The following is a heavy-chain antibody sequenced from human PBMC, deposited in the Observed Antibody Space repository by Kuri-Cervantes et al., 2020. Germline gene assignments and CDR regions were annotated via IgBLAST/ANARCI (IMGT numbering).Heavy chain of an antibody. D-gene: IGHD3-22*01. Sequence: GESLKISCAASGFTFSSYAMHWVRQAPGKGLEYVSAISSNGGSTYYADSVKGRFTISRDNSKNTLYFQMGSLRAEDMAVYYCARTKYYYDSSGSPVGGFDIWGQGTMVTVSS. CDR2: ISSNGGST. J-gene: IGHJ3*02. CDR1: GFTFSSYA. V-gene: IGHV3-64*02. CDR3: ARTKYYYDSSGSPVGGFDI.